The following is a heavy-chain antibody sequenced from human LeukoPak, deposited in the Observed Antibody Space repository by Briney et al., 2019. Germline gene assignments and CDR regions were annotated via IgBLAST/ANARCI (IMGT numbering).Heavy chain of an antibody. V-gene: IGHV4-38-2*01. CDR1: GYSISSGYY. J-gene: IGHJ3*02. CDR3: ARRVGATSSENGRAFDI. D-gene: IGHD1-26*01. CDR2: IYHSGST. Sequence: SETLSLTCAVSGYSISSGYYWGWIRQPAGKGLEWIGSIYHSGSTYYNPSLKSRVTISVDTSKNQFSLKLSSVTSADTAVYYCARRVGATSSENGRAFDIWGQGTMVTVSS.